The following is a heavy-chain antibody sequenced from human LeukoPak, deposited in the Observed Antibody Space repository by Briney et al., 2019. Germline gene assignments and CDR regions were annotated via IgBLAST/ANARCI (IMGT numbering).Heavy chain of an antibody. CDR2: INPDGSSI. CDR3: AKDVRGNHDY. Sequence: PGGSLRLSCAASGFTFSSYWMHWVRQAPGRGLVWVSRINPDGSSISYADSVQGRFTISRDDAKNTLYLQMNSLRAEDTAVYYCAKDVRGNHDYWGQGTLVTVSS. D-gene: IGHD3-16*01. CDR1: GFTFSSYW. J-gene: IGHJ4*02. V-gene: IGHV3-74*01.